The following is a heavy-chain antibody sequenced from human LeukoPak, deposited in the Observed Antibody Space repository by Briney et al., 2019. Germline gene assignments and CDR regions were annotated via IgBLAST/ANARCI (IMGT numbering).Heavy chain of an antibody. CDR1: GFTFSSYS. J-gene: IGHJ6*02. CDR3: AVREDIVVVATQKDYYGMDV. CDR2: ISSSSSYI. D-gene: IGHD2-15*01. V-gene: IGHV3-21*01. Sequence: GGSLRLSCAASGFTFSSYSMNWVRQAPGKGLEWVSSISSSSSYIYYADSVKGRFTISRDNAKNSLYLQMNSLRAEDTAVYYCAVREDIVVVATQKDYYGMDVWGQGTTVTVSS.